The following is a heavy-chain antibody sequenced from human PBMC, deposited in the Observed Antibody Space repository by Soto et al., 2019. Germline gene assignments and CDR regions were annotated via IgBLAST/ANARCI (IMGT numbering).Heavy chain of an antibody. Sequence: ASVKVSCKASGYTFTSYCIHWVRQAPGQGLEWMGIINPSGGTTSYAQKFQGRVTMTRDTSTSTVYMELSSLRSEDTAVYYCARVMLGGHSDYWGQGTLVTVS. CDR3: ARVMLGGHSDY. J-gene: IGHJ4*02. D-gene: IGHD2-15*01. CDR2: INPSGGTT. CDR1: GYTFTSYC. V-gene: IGHV1-46*01.